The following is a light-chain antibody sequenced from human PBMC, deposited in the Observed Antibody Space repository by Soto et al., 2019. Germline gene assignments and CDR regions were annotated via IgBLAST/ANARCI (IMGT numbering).Light chain of an antibody. J-gene: IGLJ2*01. V-gene: IGLV1-47*01. Sequence: QSVLTQTPSASGTPGQSVTISCSGSNSNMGRNYVYWYQQVPGTAPKLLMYRNDVRPSGVPDRLTGSKSGTSASLAISGLRSEDEADYYCAVWDNSLNGVAFGGGTKLTVL. CDR1: NSNMGRNY. CDR2: RND. CDR3: AVWDNSLNGVA.